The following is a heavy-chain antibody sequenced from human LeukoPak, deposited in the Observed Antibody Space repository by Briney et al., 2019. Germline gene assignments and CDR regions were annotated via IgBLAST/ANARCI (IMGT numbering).Heavy chain of an antibody. CDR2: INWNGGST. CDR1: GSNFDDYG. Sequence: GGSLRLSCAASGSNFDDYGMAWVRQGPGKGLEWVSGINWNGGSTGYADSVKGRFTISRDNAKNLLYLQMNSVRAEDTALYYCARGDGSGWYFDLWGRGTLVTVSS. J-gene: IGHJ2*01. V-gene: IGHV3-20*04. CDR3: ARGDGSGWYFDL. D-gene: IGHD6-19*01.